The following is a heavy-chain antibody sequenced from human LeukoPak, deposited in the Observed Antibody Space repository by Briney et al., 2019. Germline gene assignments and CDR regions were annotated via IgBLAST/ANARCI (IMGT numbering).Heavy chain of an antibody. J-gene: IGHJ4*02. CDR2: ISAYNGNT. V-gene: IGHV1-18*01. Sequence: ASVKVSCKASGYIFPSYGISWVRQAPGQGREWMGWISAYNGNTNYAQKLQRRVTMTPETSTSTAYMELRSLRSDDTAVYYCARARISSSWYSYYFDYWGQGTLVTVSS. CDR1: GYIFPSYG. CDR3: ARARISSSWYSYYFDY. D-gene: IGHD6-13*01.